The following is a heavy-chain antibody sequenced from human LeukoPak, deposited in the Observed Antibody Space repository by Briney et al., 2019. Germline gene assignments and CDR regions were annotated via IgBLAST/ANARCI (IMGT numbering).Heavy chain of an antibody. D-gene: IGHD6-25*01. CDR1: GFTVSSNY. V-gene: IGHV3-53*01. CDR3: ARAGHPSGWFDP. J-gene: IGHJ5*02. Sequence: PGGSLRLSCAASGFTVSSNYMSWVRQAPGKGLEWVSLIYSGGSTYYADSVKGRFTISRDNSKNTPYLQMNSLRAEDTAVYYCARAGHPSGWFDPWGQGTLVTVSS. CDR2: IYSGGST.